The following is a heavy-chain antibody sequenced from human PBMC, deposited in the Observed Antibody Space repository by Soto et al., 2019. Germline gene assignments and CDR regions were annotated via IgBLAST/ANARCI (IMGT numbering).Heavy chain of an antibody. Sequence: SLKVSCQGSGYSFTNYWDGCVRQIPGRGLEWMGIIHPGDSDTRYSPFFQGQVTISADKSISTAYLQWSSLKTSDTAMYYCARHNRYSSTWFEGWFDPWGQGTLVTVSS. V-gene: IGHV5-51*01. CDR3: ARHNRYSSTWFEGWFDP. CDR1: GYSFTNYW. D-gene: IGHD6-13*01. J-gene: IGHJ5*02. CDR2: IHPGDSDT.